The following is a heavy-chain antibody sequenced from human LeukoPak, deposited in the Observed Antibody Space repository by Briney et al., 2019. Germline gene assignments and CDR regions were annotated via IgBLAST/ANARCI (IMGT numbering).Heavy chain of an antibody. CDR3: APSPYYYESSGYSA. CDR2: ISSNGGST. D-gene: IGHD3-22*01. CDR1: GFTFSSYA. Sequence: GGSLRLSCSASGFTFSSYAMHWVRQAPGKGLEYVSAISSNGGSTYYADSVKGRFTIFRDNSKNTLYLQMSSLRAEDTAVYYCAPSPYYYESSGYSAWGQGTLVTVSS. V-gene: IGHV3-64D*06. J-gene: IGHJ5*02.